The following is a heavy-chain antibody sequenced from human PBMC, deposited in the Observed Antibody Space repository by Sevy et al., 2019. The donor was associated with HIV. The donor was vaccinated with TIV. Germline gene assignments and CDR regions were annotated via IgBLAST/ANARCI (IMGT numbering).Heavy chain of an antibody. CDR2: IYYNGHI. CDR1: GGSITSLY. CDR3: AGENAWGRGYS. Sequence: SETLSLTCTVSGGSITSLYWNWIRQPPGKGLEWIANIYYNGHINYNPSLKSRVTISLDTPKNQFSLRLGSVTAADTAMYYCAGENAWGRGYSWGQGTLVTVSS. D-gene: IGHD1-26*01. J-gene: IGHJ4*02. V-gene: IGHV4-59*08.